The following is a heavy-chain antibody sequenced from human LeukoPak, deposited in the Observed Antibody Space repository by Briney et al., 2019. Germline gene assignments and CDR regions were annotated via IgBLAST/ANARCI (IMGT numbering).Heavy chain of an antibody. Sequence: PSETLSLTCSVSAGSLSTYWWSWIRQPPGKGLEWVGFIHYTGGTLYNPSLKSRVTLSVDVSKSQFSLSLTSATTADTAVYYCARTGSSGSFSDYWGQGTLVTVSS. CDR3: ARTGSSGSFSDY. V-gene: IGHV4-59*01. J-gene: IGHJ4*02. D-gene: IGHD3-10*01. CDR2: IHYTGGT. CDR1: AGSLSTYW.